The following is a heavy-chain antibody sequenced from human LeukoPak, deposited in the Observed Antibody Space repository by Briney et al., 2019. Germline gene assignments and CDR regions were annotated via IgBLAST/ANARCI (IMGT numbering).Heavy chain of an antibody. V-gene: IGHV1-2*02. CDR3: AAPGYKYGYVLDH. CDR1: GYTFTGYY. D-gene: IGHD5-18*01. CDR2: ISPNNGDT. J-gene: IGHJ4*02. Sequence: ASVKVSCKASGYTFTGYYMHWVLQAPGQGPEWMGWISPNNGDTRYSQKFQGRVTMTTDTSISTAYMELSGLTSDDTAVYYCAAPGYKYGYVLDHWGQGTLVTVSS.